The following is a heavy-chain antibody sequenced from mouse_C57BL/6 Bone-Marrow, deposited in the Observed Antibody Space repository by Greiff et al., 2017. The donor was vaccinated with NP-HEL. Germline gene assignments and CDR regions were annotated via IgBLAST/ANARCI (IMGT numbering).Heavy chain of an antibody. CDR3: ASSLNYDGSSLYWYFDV. V-gene: IGHV1-55*01. CDR1: GYTFTSYW. CDR2: IYPGSGST. Sequence: QVQLQQPGAELVKPGASVKMSCQASGYTFTSYWITWVKQRPGQGLEWIGDIYPGSGSTTYTEKFKNKATLTVDTSSSTAYMQLSSLTCGDSAVDYGASSLNYDGSSLYWYFDVWGTGTTVTVSS. D-gene: IGHD1-1*01. J-gene: IGHJ1*03.